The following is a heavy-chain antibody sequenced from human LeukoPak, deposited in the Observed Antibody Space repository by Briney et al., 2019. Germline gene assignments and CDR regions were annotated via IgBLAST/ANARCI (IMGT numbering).Heavy chain of an antibody. CDR3: AREGSRDSSSWFWFDP. J-gene: IGHJ5*02. V-gene: IGHV6-1*01. Sequence: SPTLSLTCAISGDSVSSNSAAWNWIRQSPSRGLEWLGRTYYRSKWYNDYAVSVKSRITINPDTSKNQFSLQLNSVTPEDTAVYYCAREGSRDSSSWFWFDPWGQGTLLSDSS. CDR2: TYYRSKWYN. CDR1: GDSVSSNSAA. D-gene: IGHD6-13*01.